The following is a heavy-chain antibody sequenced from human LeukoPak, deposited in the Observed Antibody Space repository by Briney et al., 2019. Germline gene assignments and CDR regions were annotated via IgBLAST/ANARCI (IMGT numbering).Heavy chain of an antibody. V-gene: IGHV4-34*01. CDR3: ASGEWGGYYYCYGMDV. Sequence: SETLSLTCAVYGGSFSGYYWSWIRQPPGKGLEWIGEINHSGSTNYNPSLKSRVTISVDTSKNQFSLKLSSVTAADTAVYYCASGEWGGYYYCYGMDVWGQGTTVTVSS. CDR2: INHSGST. D-gene: IGHD3-16*01. J-gene: IGHJ6*02. CDR1: GGSFSGYY.